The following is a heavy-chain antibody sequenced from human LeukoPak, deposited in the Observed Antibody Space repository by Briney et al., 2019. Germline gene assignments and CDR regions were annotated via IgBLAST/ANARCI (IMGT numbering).Heavy chain of an antibody. CDR3: ARDRAAAGRPLDY. CDR1: GFTFSSYG. Sequence: GGSLRLSCAASGFTFSSYGMHWVRQAPGKGLEWVAFIRYDGSNKYYADSVKGRLTISRDNSKNTLYLQMNSLRAEDTAVYYCARDRAAAGRPLDYWGQGTLVTVSS. CDR2: IRYDGSNK. D-gene: IGHD6-13*01. V-gene: IGHV3-30*02. J-gene: IGHJ4*02.